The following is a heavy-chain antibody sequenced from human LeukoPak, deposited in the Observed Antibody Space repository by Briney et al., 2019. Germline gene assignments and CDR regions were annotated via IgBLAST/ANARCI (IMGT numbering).Heavy chain of an antibody. CDR1: GFTFNNYW. Sequence: PGGSLRLSCAASGFTFNNYWMHWVRHAPGKGLVWVSGINSDGSSSTYADSVKGRFTISRDNSKNTLYLQMNSLRAEDTAVYYCAKVPYYYDSSGYYYVGVYFDYWGQGTLVTVSS. CDR2: INSDGSSS. V-gene: IGHV3-74*01. D-gene: IGHD3-22*01. CDR3: AKVPYYYDSSGYYYVGVYFDY. J-gene: IGHJ4*02.